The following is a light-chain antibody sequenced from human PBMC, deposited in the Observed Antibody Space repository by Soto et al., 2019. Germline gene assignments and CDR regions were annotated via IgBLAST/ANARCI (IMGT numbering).Light chain of an antibody. CDR2: GDN. V-gene: IGLV6-57*02. Sequence: NFMLTQPHSVSESPGKTVTISCTGSSGSVASNFVHWYQRRPGSAPTIVIYGDNQRPSGVPDRFSGSIDSSSNSASLTISGLKTEDEADYFCQSYDRSSLYVFGTGTNLTVL. J-gene: IGLJ1*01. CDR3: QSYDRSSLYV. CDR1: SGSVASNF.